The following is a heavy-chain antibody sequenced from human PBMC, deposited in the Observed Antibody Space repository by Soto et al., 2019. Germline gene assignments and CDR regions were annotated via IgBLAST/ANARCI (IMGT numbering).Heavy chain of an antibody. CDR1: GYNFVSYW. CDR3: ARGKDIVLVPVLMGGYLDH. CDR2: IYPADSET. J-gene: IGHJ2*01. Sequence: EVQLVQTGVEVKKPGESLKISCKGSGYNFVSYWIAWVRHMPGKGLEWMGMIYPADSETRYSPSFQGQVTISADKITDTAYLRWDNLKASAAATYYCARGKDIVLVPVLMGGYLDHWGRGTLVTVSS. D-gene: IGHD2-15*01. V-gene: IGHV5-51*03.